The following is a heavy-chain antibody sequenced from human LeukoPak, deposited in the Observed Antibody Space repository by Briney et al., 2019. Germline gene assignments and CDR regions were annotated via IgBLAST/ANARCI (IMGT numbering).Heavy chain of an antibody. D-gene: IGHD3-3*01. CDR3: STDSPIFH. CDR2: IKSKTDGGTA. Sequence: GGSLRLSCAASGFTFSKAWMTWVRQAPGKGLEWVGRIKSKTDGGTAESIAPVKGRFIFSRDDSKNTLYLDMNSLKSEDTAVYYCSTDSPIFHWGQGTLVTVSS. CDR1: GFTFSKAW. J-gene: IGHJ4*02. V-gene: IGHV3-15*01.